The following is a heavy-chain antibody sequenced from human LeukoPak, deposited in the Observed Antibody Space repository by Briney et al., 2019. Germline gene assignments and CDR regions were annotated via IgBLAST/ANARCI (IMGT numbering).Heavy chain of an antibody. CDR1: GFTFSTYA. CDR3: AKGVGGYYFDY. CDR2: ISSGGDT. D-gene: IGHD2-15*01. V-gene: IGHV3-23*01. J-gene: IGHJ4*02. Sequence: GGSLRLSCAASGFTFSTYAMSWVRQAPGKGLEWIPIISSGGDTYYADSVKGRFTISRDNSKNTLDLQMSSLRAEDTAVYYCAKGVGGYYFDYWGQGTLVTVSS.